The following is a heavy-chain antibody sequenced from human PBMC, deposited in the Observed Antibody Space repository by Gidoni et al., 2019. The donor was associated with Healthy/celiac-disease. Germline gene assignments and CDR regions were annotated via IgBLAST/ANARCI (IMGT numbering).Heavy chain of an antibody. D-gene: IGHD6-13*01. CDR2: IYPGDSDT. Sequence: DVQLVQSGAEVTKPGASLKIPCQGSGYSFTSYWIGWVRQMPGKGREWMGSIYPGDSDTRYSPSFQGQVTISADKSISTAYLQWSSLKASDTAMYYCASLYSSSSAHPFDYWGQGTLVTVSS. V-gene: IGHV5-51*01. CDR3: ASLYSSSSAHPFDY. CDR1: GYSFTSYW. J-gene: IGHJ4*02.